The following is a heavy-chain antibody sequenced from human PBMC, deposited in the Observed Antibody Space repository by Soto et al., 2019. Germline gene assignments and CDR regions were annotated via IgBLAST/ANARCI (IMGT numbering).Heavy chain of an antibody. CDR2: IYYSGGT. D-gene: IGHD3-22*01. CDR1: GGSISSSSYY. J-gene: IGHJ4*02. CDR3: ARRGSYYDSSGYYYFDY. V-gene: IGHV4-39*01. Sequence: SETLSLTCTVSGGSISSSSYYWGWIRQPPGKGLEWIGSIYYSGGTNYNPSLKSRVTISVDTSKNQFSLKLSSVTAADTAVYYCARRGSYYDSSGYYYFDYWGQGTLVTVSS.